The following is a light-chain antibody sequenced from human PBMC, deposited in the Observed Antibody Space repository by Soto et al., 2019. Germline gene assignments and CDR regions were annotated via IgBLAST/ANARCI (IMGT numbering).Light chain of an antibody. CDR1: SSNIGKTF. Sequence: QSVLPQPPAVSAAPGQKVTISCSGTSSNIGKTFVSWYQHLPGTAPKLLIYDNYKRPSGIPDRFSGSKSGTSATLGITGLQTGDEADYYCGTWDSSLSAGVFGGGTKLTVL. V-gene: IGLV1-51*01. CDR2: DNY. J-gene: IGLJ3*02. CDR3: GTWDSSLSAGV.